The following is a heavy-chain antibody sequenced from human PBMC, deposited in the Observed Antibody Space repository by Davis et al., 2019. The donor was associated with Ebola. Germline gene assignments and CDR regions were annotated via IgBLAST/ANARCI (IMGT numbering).Heavy chain of an antibody. Sequence: AASVKVSCKASGYTFTSYYMHWVRQAPGQGLEWMGIINPSGGSTSYAQKFQGRVTMTRDTSTSTVYMEVGSLRSEDTAVYYCARGSEITMARVAAFDIWGQGTMVTVSS. CDR2: INPSGGST. CDR1: GYTFTSYY. J-gene: IGHJ3*02. D-gene: IGHD3-10*01. CDR3: ARGSEITMARVAAFDI. V-gene: IGHV1-46*01.